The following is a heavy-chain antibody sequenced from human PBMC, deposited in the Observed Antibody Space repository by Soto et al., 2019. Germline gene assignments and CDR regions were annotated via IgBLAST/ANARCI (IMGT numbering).Heavy chain of an antibody. Sequence: SVKVACKASGGTLSSYAITWVRQAPGQGLEWMGGIIPIFGTANYAQKFQGRVTITADESTSTANMELSSLRSEDTAVYYCASQVVVPAAIYYYGMDVWGQGTTVTVSS. V-gene: IGHV1-69*13. CDR3: ASQVVVPAAIYYYGMDV. CDR1: GGTLSSYA. CDR2: IIPIFGTA. D-gene: IGHD2-2*01. J-gene: IGHJ6*02.